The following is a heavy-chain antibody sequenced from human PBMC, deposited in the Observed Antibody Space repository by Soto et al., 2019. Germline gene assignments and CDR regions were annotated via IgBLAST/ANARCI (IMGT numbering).Heavy chain of an antibody. CDR1: GGSISSGYYY. CDR2: IYYSGST. J-gene: IGHJ5*02. D-gene: IGHD6-13*01. V-gene: IGHV4-30-4*01. CDR3: ARGLTGIAAGGNWFDP. Sequence: SETLSLSCTVSGGSISSGYYYWSWIRQPPGKGLEWIGYIYYSGSTYYNPSLKSRVTISVDTSKNQFSLKLSSVTAADTAVYYCARGLTGIAAGGNWFDPWGQGTPVTGSS.